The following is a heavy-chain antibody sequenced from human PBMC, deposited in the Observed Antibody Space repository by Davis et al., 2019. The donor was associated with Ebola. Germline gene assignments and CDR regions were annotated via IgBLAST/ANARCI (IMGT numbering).Heavy chain of an antibody. V-gene: IGHV1-18*01. CDR3: ARMDIAMVRMDYYYGMDV. CDR1: GYTFTTKY. Sequence: ASVKVSCKTSGYTFTTKYVHWVRQAPGQGLEWMGWISAYNGNTNYAQKLQGRVTMTTDTSTSTAYMELSSLRSEDTAVYYCARMDIAMVRMDYYYGMDVWGQGTTVTVSS. CDR2: ISAYNGNT. J-gene: IGHJ6*02. D-gene: IGHD5-18*01.